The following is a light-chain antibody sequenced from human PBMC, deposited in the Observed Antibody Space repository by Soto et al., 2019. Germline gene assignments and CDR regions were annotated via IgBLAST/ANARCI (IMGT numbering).Light chain of an antibody. CDR2: DIS. CDR3: QQYNNWPPLT. J-gene: IGKJ4*01. CDR1: QSVSNTY. Sequence: ENVLTQSPGTLSLSPGERATLSCRASQSVSNTYLAWYQQKPGQAPRLLMYDISSRATGISDRFSGSGSGTDFTLTISRLEPEDFGVYYCQQYNNWPPLTFGGGTKVEIK. V-gene: IGKV3-20*01.